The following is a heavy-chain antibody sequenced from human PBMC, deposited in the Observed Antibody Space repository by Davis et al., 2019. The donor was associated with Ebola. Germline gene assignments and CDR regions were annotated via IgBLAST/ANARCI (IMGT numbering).Heavy chain of an antibody. CDR2: IYHGGIT. Sequence: SETLSLTCAVSGDSVSSRNWWRWVRQPPGKGLEWIGEIYHGGITNYNPSLKSRVTISVDTSKNQFSLKLSSVTAADTVVYYCAREETYSGTYYIDYWGQGTLVTVSS. CDR3: AREETYSGTYYIDY. CDR1: GDSVSSRNW. V-gene: IGHV4-4*02. D-gene: IGHD1-26*01. J-gene: IGHJ4*02.